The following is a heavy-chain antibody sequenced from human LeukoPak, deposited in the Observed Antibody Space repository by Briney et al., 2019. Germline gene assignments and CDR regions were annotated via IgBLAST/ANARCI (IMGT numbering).Heavy chain of an antibody. V-gene: IGHV4-59*01. CDR3: ARDHGQIVAAGYFDY. Sequence: SETLSLTCTVSGGSISSYYWSWIRQPPGKGLEWIGYIYYSGSTNYNPSLKSRVTISVDTSKNQFSLKLSSVTAADTAVYYCARDHGQIVAAGYFDYWGQGTLVTVSS. J-gene: IGHJ4*02. CDR2: IYYSGST. D-gene: IGHD6-13*01. CDR1: GGSISSYY.